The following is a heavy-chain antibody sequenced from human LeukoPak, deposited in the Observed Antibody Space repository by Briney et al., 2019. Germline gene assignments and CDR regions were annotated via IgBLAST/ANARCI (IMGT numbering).Heavy chain of an antibody. Sequence: GGSLRLSCAASGCTFSSYSMNWVRQAPGKGLEWVPSISSSSSYIYYADSVKGRFTISRDNAKNSLYLHMNSLRAEDTAVYYCARDGVEMATGEFDYWGQRTLVTVSS. J-gene: IGHJ4*02. CDR3: ARDGVEMATGEFDY. V-gene: IGHV3-21*01. CDR1: GCTFSSYS. CDR2: ISSSSSYI. D-gene: IGHD5-24*01.